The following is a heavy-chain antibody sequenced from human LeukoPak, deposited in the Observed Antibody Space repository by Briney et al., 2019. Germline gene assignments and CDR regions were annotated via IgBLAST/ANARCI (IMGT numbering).Heavy chain of an antibody. J-gene: IGHJ3*02. CDR3: ARRISIAARFDAFDI. V-gene: IGHV5-51*01. CDR1: GYSFTSYW. Sequence: GESLKISCKGSGYSFTSYWIGWVRQMPGKGLEWMGIIYPGDSDTRYSPSFQGQVTISADKSISTAYLQWSSLKASDTAMYYCARRISIAARFDAFDIWGQGTMATVSS. CDR2: IYPGDSDT. D-gene: IGHD6-6*01.